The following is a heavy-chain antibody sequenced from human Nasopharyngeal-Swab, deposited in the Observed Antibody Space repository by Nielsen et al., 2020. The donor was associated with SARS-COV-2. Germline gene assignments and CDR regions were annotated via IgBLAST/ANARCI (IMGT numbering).Heavy chain of an antibody. Sequence: SATPSLTLPVSRAPPPSFYWSWLRPTQGKRPGYISYIYHTGSTTYNPSLRSRVSIAIDTSKNQFSLQLNSLTAADTAVYYCARRTDGYRPFDFWGQGIHVTVSS. D-gene: IGHD5-24*01. V-gene: IGHV4-59*08. CDR1: RAPPPSFY. CDR3: ARRTDGYRPFDF. CDR2: IYHTGST. J-gene: IGHJ4*02.